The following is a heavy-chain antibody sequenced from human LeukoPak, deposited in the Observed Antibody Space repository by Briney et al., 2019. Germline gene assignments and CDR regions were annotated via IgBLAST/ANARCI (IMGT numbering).Heavy chain of an antibody. CDR1: GGSISSYY. CDR2: IYCSGST. Sequence: PSETLSLTCTVSGGSISSYYWSWIRQPPGKGLEWIGYIYCSGSTNYNPSLKSRVTISVDTSKNQFSLKLSSVTAADTAVYYCARSGIRFYWFDPWGQGTLVTVSS. J-gene: IGHJ5*02. D-gene: IGHD3-3*02. V-gene: IGHV4-59*01. CDR3: ARSGIRFYWFDP.